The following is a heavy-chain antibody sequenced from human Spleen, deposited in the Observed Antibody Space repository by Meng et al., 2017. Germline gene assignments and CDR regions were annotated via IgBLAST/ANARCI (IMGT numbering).Heavy chain of an antibody. CDR3: ARGGDYAWGSYRYYFDY. Sequence: GESLKISCAASGFTFSSYEMNWVRQAPGKGLEWVSYISSSGSTIYYADSVKGRFTISRDNAKNSLYLQMNSLGAEDTAVYYCARGGDYAWGSYRYYFDYWGQGTLVTVSS. V-gene: IGHV3-48*03. J-gene: IGHJ4*02. CDR2: ISSSGSTI. CDR1: GFTFSSYE. D-gene: IGHD3-16*02.